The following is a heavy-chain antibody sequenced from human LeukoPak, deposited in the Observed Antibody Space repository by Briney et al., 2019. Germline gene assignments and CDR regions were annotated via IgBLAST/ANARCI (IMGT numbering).Heavy chain of an antibody. V-gene: IGHV1-46*01. CDR3: ASERGIAAAGTSNYYYYYCMDV. D-gene: IGHD6-13*01. CDR2: INPSGGST. J-gene: IGHJ6*04. CDR1: GYTFTSYY. Sequence: ASVKVSCKASGYTFTSYYMHWVRQAPGQGLEWMGIINPSGGSTSYAQKFQGRVTMTRDTSTSTVYTELSSLRSEDTAVYYCASERGIAAAGTSNYYYYYCMDVWGKGTTVTVSS.